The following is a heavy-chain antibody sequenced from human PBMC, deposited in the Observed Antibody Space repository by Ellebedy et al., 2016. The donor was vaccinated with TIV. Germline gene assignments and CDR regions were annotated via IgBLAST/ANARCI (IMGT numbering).Heavy chain of an antibody. CDR2: ISGSGGGA. CDR3: AHPSSRYCSGGSCYSGNYDH. J-gene: IGHJ4*02. V-gene: IGHV3-23*01. D-gene: IGHD2-15*01. Sequence: GGSLRLSXAASGFTFSSYAMTWVRQAPGKGLEWVSVISGSGGGAYYADSVKGRFTISRDNSRNTLDLQMDSLRAEDTGVYYCAHPSSRYCSGGSCYSGNYDHWGQGTLVTVSS. CDR1: GFTFSSYA.